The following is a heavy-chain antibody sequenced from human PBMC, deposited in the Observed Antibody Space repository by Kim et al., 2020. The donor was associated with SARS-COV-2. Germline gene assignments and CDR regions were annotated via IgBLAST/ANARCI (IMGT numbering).Heavy chain of an antibody. D-gene: IGHD2-15*01. CDR3: AAGGEPDEVAGCSGGSCYSELLAH. V-gene: IGHV4-31*03. CDR1: GGSISSGGYY. CDR2: IYYSGST. J-gene: IGHJ4*02. Sequence: SETLSLTCTVSGGSISSGGYYWSWIRQHPGKGLEWIGYIYYSGSTYYNPSLKSRVTISVDTSKNQFSLKLSSVTAADTAVYYCAAGGEPDEVAGCSGGSCYSELLAHWGQGTLVTVSS.